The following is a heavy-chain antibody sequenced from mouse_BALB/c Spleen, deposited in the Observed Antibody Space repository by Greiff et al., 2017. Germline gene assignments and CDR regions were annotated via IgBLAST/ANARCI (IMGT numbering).Heavy chain of an antibody. CDR2: INPSSGYT. CDR1: GYTFTSYT. J-gene: IGHJ4*01. CDR3: ARPMITTGYAMDY. V-gene: IGHV1-4*01. Sequence: VQLQQSGAELSRPGASVKMSCKASGYTFTSYTMHWVKQRPGQGLEWIGYINPSSGYTNYNQKFKDKATLTADKSSSTAYMQLSSLTSEDSAVYYCARPMITTGYAMDYWGQGTSVTVSS. D-gene: IGHD2-4*01.